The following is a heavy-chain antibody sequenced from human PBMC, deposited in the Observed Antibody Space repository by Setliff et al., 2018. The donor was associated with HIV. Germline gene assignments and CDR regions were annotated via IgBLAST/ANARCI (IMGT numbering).Heavy chain of an antibody. D-gene: IGHD1-26*01. Sequence: ASVKVSCKASGNTLRNNVINWVRQAPGQGLEWMGWISAYNGNTNYAQKLQGRVTMTTDTSTSTAYMELRGLRSDDTAVYYCARVVWGSGSYSSWYFDYWGQGTLVTVSS. V-gene: IGHV1-18*01. CDR2: ISAYNGNT. CDR3: ARVVWGSGSYSSWYFDY. CDR1: GNTLRNNV. J-gene: IGHJ4*02.